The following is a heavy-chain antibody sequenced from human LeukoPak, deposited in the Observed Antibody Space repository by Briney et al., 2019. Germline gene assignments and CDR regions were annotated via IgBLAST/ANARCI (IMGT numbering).Heavy chain of an antibody. CDR2: IYYSGST. CDR3: ARDRGYYGSGSYSDY. D-gene: IGHD3-10*01. CDR1: GGSIHGYY. J-gene: IGHJ4*02. Sequence: PSETLSLTCTVSGGSIHGYYWTWVRQPPGKGLEWIGFIYYSGSTQYNPSLKSRATILVDTSNNQFSLKLSSVTAADAAVYYCARDRGYYGSGSYSDYWGQGTLVTVSS. V-gene: IGHV4-59*12.